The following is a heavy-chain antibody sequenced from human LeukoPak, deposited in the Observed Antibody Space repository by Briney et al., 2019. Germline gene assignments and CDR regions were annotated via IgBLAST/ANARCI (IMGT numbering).Heavy chain of an antibody. CDR3: ARDRDCGTTTCSVDY. CDR2: ITNSGSTI. D-gene: IGHD2-2*01. Sequence: GGSLRLSCAASGFSFSDYYMSWVRPAPGKGLEWISYITNSGSTIYYAESVKGRFTISRDDAKNSLYLQMNNLRAEDTAVYYCARDRDCGTTTCSVDYWGQGTLVTVSS. V-gene: IGHV3-11*01. J-gene: IGHJ4*02. CDR1: GFSFSDYY.